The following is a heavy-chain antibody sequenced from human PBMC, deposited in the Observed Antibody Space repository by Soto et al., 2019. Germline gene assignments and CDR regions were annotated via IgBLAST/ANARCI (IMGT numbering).Heavy chain of an antibody. D-gene: IGHD3-10*01. Sequence: DVQLLESGGGLVQPGGSLRLSCAASGFTFSSYAMAWVRQAPGKGLEWVSVISGGGGNTYYAESVKGRFTISRDNSKKMLNLQMDSLRAEDTAVYHCAKTLVTMVRGKYYYMDVWGKGTTVSVSS. V-gene: IGHV3-23*01. CDR2: ISGGGGNT. CDR1: GFTFSSYA. CDR3: AKTLVTMVRGKYYYMDV. J-gene: IGHJ6*03.